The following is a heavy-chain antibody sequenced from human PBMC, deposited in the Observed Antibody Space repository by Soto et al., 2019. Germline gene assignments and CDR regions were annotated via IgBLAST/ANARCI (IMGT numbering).Heavy chain of an antibody. CDR3: ASDYGGNPNYYYYGMDV. Sequence: SETLSLTCAVYGGSFSGYYWSWIRQPPGKGLEWIGEINHSGSTNYNPSLKSRVTISVDTSKNQFSLKLSSVTAADTAVYYCASDYGGNPNYYYYGMDVWGQGTTVTAP. CDR2: INHSGST. J-gene: IGHJ6*02. V-gene: IGHV4-34*01. CDR1: GGSFSGYY. D-gene: IGHD4-17*01.